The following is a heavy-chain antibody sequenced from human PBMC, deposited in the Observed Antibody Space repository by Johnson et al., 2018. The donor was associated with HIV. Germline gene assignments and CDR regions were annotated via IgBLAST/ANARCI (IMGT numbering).Heavy chain of an antibody. CDR1: GFTFNSYG. Sequence: QVQLVESGGGVVQPGRSLRLSCAASGFTFNSYGMHWVRQAPGKGLEWVAVIWYDGRNKYYADSVKGRVTTSRDNSKNTLYLQMNSLRAEDTAVYYCAREGRLGSYLGGVAFDIWGQGTMVTVSS. CDR2: IWYDGRNK. D-gene: IGHD1-26*01. J-gene: IGHJ3*02. V-gene: IGHV3-33*01. CDR3: AREGRLGSYLGGVAFDI.